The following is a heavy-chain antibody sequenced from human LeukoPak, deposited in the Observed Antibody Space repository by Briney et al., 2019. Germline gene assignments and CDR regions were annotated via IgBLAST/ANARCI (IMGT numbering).Heavy chain of an antibody. CDR1: GFNFSAYS. D-gene: IGHD4-17*01. Sequence: GGSLRLSCAASGFNFSAYSMNWVRQAPGKGLEWVSYIGRNSDAIYDADSVKGRFTISRDNAKNLLFLQMTSLGVEDTALYYCARGDSDHYITLDYWGQGTLVTVSS. J-gene: IGHJ4*02. CDR3: ARGDSDHYITLDY. CDR2: IGRNSDAI. V-gene: IGHV3-48*01.